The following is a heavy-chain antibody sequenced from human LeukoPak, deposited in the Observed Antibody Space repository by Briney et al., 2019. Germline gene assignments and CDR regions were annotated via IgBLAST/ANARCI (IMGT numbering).Heavy chain of an antibody. J-gene: IGHJ6*02. CDR2: IIPIFGTA. D-gene: IGHD2-2*01. Sequence: ASVKVSCKASGGTFSSYAISWVRQAPGQGLERMGGIIPIFGTANYAQKFQGRVTITADESTSTAYMELSSLRSEDTAVYYCARAGDIVVVPAAGPYYYYGMDVWGQGTTVTVSS. CDR3: ARAGDIVVVPAAGPYYYYGMDV. CDR1: GGTFSSYA. V-gene: IGHV1-69*13.